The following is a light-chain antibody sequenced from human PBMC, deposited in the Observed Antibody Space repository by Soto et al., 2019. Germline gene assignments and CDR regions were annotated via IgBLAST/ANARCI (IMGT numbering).Light chain of an antibody. J-gene: IGKJ4*01. V-gene: IGKV3-11*01. CDR2: DAS. CDR1: QSVSSY. CDR3: EKVSTCPPGLT. Sequence: EIVLTQSPATLSLSPGERATLSCRASQSVSSYLAWYQQKPGQAPRLLIYDASNRATGIPARFSGSGSGTDFNLPISGRRPEIFAVYNCEKVSTCPPGLTFGGGTKVEIK.